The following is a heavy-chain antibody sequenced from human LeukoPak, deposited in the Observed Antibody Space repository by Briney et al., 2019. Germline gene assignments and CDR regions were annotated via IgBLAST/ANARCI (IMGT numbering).Heavy chain of an antibody. Sequence: ASVKVSCKASGYTFTSYYMHWVRQAPGQRLEWMGWINAGNGNTKYSQKFQGRVTITRNTSISTAYMELSSLRSEDTAVYYCARGRRIAVAGRRGYYYYMDVWGKGTTVTVSS. CDR2: INAGNGNT. J-gene: IGHJ6*03. CDR3: ARGRRIAVAGRRGYYYYMDV. CDR1: GYTFTSYY. D-gene: IGHD6-19*01. V-gene: IGHV1-3*01.